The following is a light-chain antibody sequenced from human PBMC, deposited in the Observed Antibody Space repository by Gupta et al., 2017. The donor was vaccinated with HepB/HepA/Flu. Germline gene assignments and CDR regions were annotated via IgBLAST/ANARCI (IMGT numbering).Light chain of an antibody. V-gene: IGLV1-47*01. CDR1: SSNIGTNF. CDR3: VAWDDTLVGWL. CDR2: RSN. Sequence: QSVLTQPTSVSATAGQRVVITCSGSSSNIGTNFVYWYQHLPGAAPRPLIYRSNQRPSGVPERFSGSKSGTSASLAIGGLRSEDEADYYCVAWDDTLVGWLFGGGTRLTVL. J-gene: IGLJ3*02.